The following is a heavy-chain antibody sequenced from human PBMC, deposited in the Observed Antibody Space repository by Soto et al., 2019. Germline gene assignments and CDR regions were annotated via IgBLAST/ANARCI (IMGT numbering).Heavy chain of an antibody. V-gene: IGHV1-69*01. CDR2: IIPIFGTA. CDR1: GGTFSSYA. J-gene: IGHJ6*02. Sequence: QVQLVQSGAEVKKPGSSVKVSCKASGGTFSSYAISWVRQAPGQGLGWMGGIIPIFGTANYAQKFQGRVTITADESTSTAYMELSSLRSEDTAVYYCARASRFLEWSIDYYYYYGMDVWGQGTTVTVSS. CDR3: ARASRFLEWSIDYYYYYGMDV. D-gene: IGHD3-3*01.